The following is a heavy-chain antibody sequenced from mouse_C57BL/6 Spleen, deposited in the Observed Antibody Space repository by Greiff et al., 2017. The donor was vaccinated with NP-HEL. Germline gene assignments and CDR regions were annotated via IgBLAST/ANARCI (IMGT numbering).Heavy chain of an antibody. CDR1: GYTFTDYY. D-gene: IGHD2-3*01. CDR3: ARGAPDGFLFDY. J-gene: IGHJ2*01. Sequence: VQLQQSGAELVRPGASVKLSCKASGYTFTDYYINWVKQRPGQGLEWIARIYPGSGNTYYNEKFKGKATLTAEKSSSTAYMQLSSLTSEDSAVYFCARGAPDGFLFDYWGQGTTLTVSS. V-gene: IGHV1-76*01. CDR2: IYPGSGNT.